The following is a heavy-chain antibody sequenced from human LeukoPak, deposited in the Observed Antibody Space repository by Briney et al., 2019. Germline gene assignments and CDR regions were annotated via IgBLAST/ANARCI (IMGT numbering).Heavy chain of an antibody. CDR2: INWNGVST. J-gene: IGHJ4*02. CDR1: GFTFSDYY. D-gene: IGHD5-18*01. Sequence: GGSLRLSCAASGFTFSDYYMSWVRQAPGKGLEWVSGINWNGVSTAYADSVKGRFTISRDNAKNSLYLQMNSLRAEDTAFYYCARGGYSYGYDRGAFDYWGQGTLVTVSS. V-gene: IGHV3-20*04. CDR3: ARGGYSYGYDRGAFDY.